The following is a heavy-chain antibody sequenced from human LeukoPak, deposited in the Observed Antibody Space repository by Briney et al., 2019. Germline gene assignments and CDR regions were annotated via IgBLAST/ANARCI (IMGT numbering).Heavy chain of an antibody. J-gene: IGHJ4*02. D-gene: IGHD6-19*01. CDR1: GFTFDVYA. V-gene: IGHV3-9*01. CDR3: AKDRQWLLSLPQY. CDR2: ISWNSGSI. Sequence: PRRSLRLSCAASGFTFDVYAIHWVRQAPGKGRGWVSGISWNSGSIGYADSVKGRFTISRDNAKNSLYLQMNSLRAETTALYYWAKDRQWLLSLPQYWRQGTLV.